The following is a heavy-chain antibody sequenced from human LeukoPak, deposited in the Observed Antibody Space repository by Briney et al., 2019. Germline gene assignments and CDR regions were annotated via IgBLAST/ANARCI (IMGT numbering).Heavy chain of an antibody. CDR1: GFTVSSNY. J-gene: IGHJ4*02. CDR3: AGAVVAGTTAPYYFDY. D-gene: IGHD2-15*01. CDR2: IYSGGST. Sequence: GGSLRLSCAASGFTVSSNYMSWVRQAPGKGLEWVSVIYSGGSTYYADSVKGRFTISRDNAKNSLYLQMNSLRAEDTAVYYCAGAVVAGTTAPYYFDYWGQGTLVTFSS. V-gene: IGHV3-53*01.